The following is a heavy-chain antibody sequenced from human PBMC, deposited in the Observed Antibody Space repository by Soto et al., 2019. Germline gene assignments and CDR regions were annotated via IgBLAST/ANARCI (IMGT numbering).Heavy chain of an antibody. D-gene: IGHD5-12*01. CDR1: GFIFSDHY. CDR2: IRNRANSYST. CDR3: VRDGALSGSSGYSDY. J-gene: IGHJ4*02. Sequence: EVQLVESGGGLVQPGGSLRLSCAASGFIFSDHYMDWVRQAPGKGLEWVGRIRNRANSYSTEYAASVKGRFTISRDDSKSALYLQMNSLRTDDTAVYHCVRDGALSGSSGYSDYWGQGTLVTVSS. V-gene: IGHV3-72*01.